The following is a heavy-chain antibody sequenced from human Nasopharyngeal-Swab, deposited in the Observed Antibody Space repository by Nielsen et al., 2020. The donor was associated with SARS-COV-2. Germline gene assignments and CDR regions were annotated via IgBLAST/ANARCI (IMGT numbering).Heavy chain of an antibody. D-gene: IGHD3-3*01. CDR3: AREVLRFLEWLLPSDAFDI. J-gene: IGHJ3*02. CDR1: GFTFSSYS. CDR2: ISSSSSTI. Sequence: GESLKISFSASGFTFSSYSMNWVRQAPGEGVGWVSYISSSSSTIYYADSVKGRFTISRDNAKNSLYLQMNSLRAEDTAVYYCAREVLRFLEWLLPSDAFDIWGQGTMVTVSS. V-gene: IGHV3-48*01.